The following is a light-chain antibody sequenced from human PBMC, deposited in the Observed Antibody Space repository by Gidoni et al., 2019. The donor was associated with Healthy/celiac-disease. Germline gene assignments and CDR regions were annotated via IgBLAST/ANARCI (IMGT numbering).Light chain of an antibody. CDR2: AAS. CDR1: QSISIY. J-gene: IGKJ4*01. V-gene: IGKV1-39*01. CDR3: QQIYSTRYT. Sequence: MQMNQSPSSLSASVGDRVTITCRASQSISIYLNWYQQKPGKASQLLIYAASSVQSGVPSRFSGRGSETDFTLSISSLQPEYCATYYCQQIYSTRYTFGGGTKVEIK.